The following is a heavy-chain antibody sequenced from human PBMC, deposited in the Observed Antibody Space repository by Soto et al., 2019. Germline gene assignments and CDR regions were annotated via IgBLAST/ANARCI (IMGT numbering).Heavy chain of an antibody. CDR2: LWDDGSSE. V-gene: IGHV3-33*01. Sequence: QVQLVESGGGVVQPGNSLRLSCAASGFSVSTHVIHWVRQAPGKGLEGVAVLWDDGSSEYYADSVKGRFTISRDNSKNTMYMQMNSLRVEDTAVYYCARVPRFDTWYFDYWGQGTLATVSS. CDR3: ARVPRFDTWYFDY. CDR1: GFSVSTHV. J-gene: IGHJ4*02. D-gene: IGHD2-2*02.